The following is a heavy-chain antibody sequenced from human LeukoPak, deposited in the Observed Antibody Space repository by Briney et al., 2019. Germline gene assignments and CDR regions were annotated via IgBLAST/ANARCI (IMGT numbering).Heavy chain of an antibody. J-gene: IGHJ4*02. Sequence: GESLKISCEASGYTFTHQWIGWVRQMAGRGLEWVGIIYPRDSDTRYSPSSQGHVTIPADTSINTAYLEWSSLEASDTAMYYCARHSDVIGAIWGQGTLVTVSS. CDR3: ARHSDVIGAI. D-gene: IGHD3-10*01. CDR2: IYPRDSDT. V-gene: IGHV5-51*01. CDR1: GYTFTHQW.